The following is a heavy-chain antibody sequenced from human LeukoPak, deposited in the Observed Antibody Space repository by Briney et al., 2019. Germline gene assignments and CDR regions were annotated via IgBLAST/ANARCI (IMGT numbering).Heavy chain of an antibody. CDR3: AKGFGEAAFDI. CDR2: IIPIFGTA. Sequence: SVQVSCKASGGTFSSYAISWVRQAPGQGLAWMGGIIPIFGTANYAQQFQGRVTITTDESTSTAYTELSSLRSEDTAVYYCAKGFGEAAFDIWGQGTMVTVSS. D-gene: IGHD3-10*01. CDR1: GGTFSSYA. J-gene: IGHJ3*02. V-gene: IGHV1-69*05.